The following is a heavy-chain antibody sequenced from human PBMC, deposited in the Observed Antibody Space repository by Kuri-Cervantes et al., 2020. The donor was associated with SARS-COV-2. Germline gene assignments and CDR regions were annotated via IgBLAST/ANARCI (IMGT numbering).Heavy chain of an antibody. D-gene: IGHD1-26*01. CDR1: GFIFSSYG. CDR2: ISYDGGNK. V-gene: IGHV3-30*03. CDR3: ASVEPNSGSYYPGY. J-gene: IGHJ4*02. Sequence: LSLTCAASGFIFSSYGMHWVRQAPGKGLEWVAFISYDGGNKYYADSVKGRFTISRDNSKNTLYLQMNSLRAEDTAVYYCASVEPNSGSYYPGYWGQGTLVTVSS.